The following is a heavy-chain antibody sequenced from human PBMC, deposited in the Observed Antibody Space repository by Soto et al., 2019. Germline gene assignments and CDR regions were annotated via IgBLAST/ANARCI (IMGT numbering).Heavy chain of an antibody. CDR3: ARGIRPKRFLEWSKPSGYYYMDV. V-gene: IGHV1-8*01. J-gene: IGHJ6*03. CDR1: GYTFTSYD. CDR2: MNPNSGNT. D-gene: IGHD3-3*01. Sequence: ASVKVSCKASGYTFTSYDINWVRQATGQGLEWMGWMNPNSGNTGYAQKFQGRVTMTRNTSISTAYMELSSLRSEDTAVYYCARGIRPKRFLEWSKPSGYYYMDVWGKGTTVTVSS.